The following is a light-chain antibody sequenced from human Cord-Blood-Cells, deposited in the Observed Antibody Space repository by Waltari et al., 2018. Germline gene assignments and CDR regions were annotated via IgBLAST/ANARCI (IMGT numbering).Light chain of an antibody. CDR1: GTDVGRYNY. CDR2: DVS. CDR3: SSYTSSSTLVV. V-gene: IGLV2-14*01. Sequence: QSALTQPASVSGSPGQSITISCTGTGTDVGRYNYFSCYQQHPGKAPKLMIYDVSNRPSGVSKRFSGSKSGNTASLTISGLQAEDEADYYCSSYTSSSTLVVFGGGTKLTVL. J-gene: IGLJ2*01.